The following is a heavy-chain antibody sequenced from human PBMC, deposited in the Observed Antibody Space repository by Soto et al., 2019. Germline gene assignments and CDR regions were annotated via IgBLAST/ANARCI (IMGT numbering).Heavy chain of an antibody. CDR1: GFTFTRYS. J-gene: IGHJ4*02. CDR2: ISSTTNYI. Sequence: SLRLSCAASGFTFTRYSMNWVRQAPGKGLEWVSSISSTTNYIYYGDSMKGRFTISRDNAKNSLYLEMNSLRAEDTAVYYCARESEDLTSNFDYWGQGTLVTVYS. V-gene: IGHV3-21*06. CDR3: ARESEDLTSNFDY.